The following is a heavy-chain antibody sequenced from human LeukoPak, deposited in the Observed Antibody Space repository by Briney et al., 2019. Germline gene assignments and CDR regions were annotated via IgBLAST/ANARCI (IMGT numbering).Heavy chain of an antibody. CDR1: GGSISSYY. V-gene: IGHV4-59*01. CDR2: IYYSGST. J-gene: IGHJ3*02. Sequence: PSETLSLTCTVSGGSISSYYWSWTRQPPGKGLEWIGYIYYSGSTNYNPSLKSRVTISVDTSKNQFSLKLSSVTAADTAVYYCARVGIFGVVNDAFDIWGQGTMVTVSS. D-gene: IGHD3-3*01. CDR3: ARVGIFGVVNDAFDI.